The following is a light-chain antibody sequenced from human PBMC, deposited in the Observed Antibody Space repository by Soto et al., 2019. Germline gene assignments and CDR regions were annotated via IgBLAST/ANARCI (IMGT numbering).Light chain of an antibody. V-gene: IGKV1-9*01. Sequence: DIQLTQSPSFLSASVGDRVTITCRAGQDIRSYLAWYQQRPGKAPELLIYGASTLRPGGASRFSGSGSGTEFTLTISSLQPEDFATYFCQQLNTFPPFFTFGPGTKVDIK. CDR1: QDIRSY. CDR2: GAS. J-gene: IGKJ3*01. CDR3: QQLNTFPPFFT.